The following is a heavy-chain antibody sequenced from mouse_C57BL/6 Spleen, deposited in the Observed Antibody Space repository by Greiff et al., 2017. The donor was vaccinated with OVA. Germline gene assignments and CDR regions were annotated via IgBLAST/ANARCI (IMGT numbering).Heavy chain of an antibody. CDR3: ARGERRRYAVGY. Sequence: DVQLVESGGGLVKPGGSLKLSCAASGFTFSSYAMSWVRQTPEKRLAWVATISDGGSYTYYPDNVKGRFTISRDNAKNNLYLQMSHLKSEDSAIDYCARGERRRYAVGYWGKGTSVTVSS. V-gene: IGHV5-4*01. J-gene: IGHJ4*01. CDR1: GFTFSSYA. CDR2: ISDGGSYT.